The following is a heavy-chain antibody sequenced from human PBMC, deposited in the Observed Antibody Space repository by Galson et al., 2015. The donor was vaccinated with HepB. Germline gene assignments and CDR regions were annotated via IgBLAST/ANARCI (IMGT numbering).Heavy chain of an antibody. CDR2: ITSTTSHT. CDR1: GFSFSDYY. D-gene: IGHD5-18*01. V-gene: IGHV3-11*06. J-gene: IGHJ4*02. CDR3: ARGGVIRGAMVWSRVDFDN. Sequence: SLRLSCAASGFSFSDYYMSWIRQAPGKGLEWISYITSTTSHTAYADSVKGRFTISRDNAKNSLYLQMKSLRAEDTAIYYCARGGVIRGAMVWSRVDFDNWGQGTLVTVSS.